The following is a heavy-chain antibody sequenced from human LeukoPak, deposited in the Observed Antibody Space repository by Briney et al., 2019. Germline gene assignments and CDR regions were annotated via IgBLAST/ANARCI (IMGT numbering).Heavy chain of an antibody. CDR3: ARANDSSGYTDAFDI. D-gene: IGHD3-22*01. V-gene: IGHV4-39*01. Sequence: SETLSLTCTVSGGSIGGTSDYWGWLRQPPGKGLEWIGNIFYSGSTYYNPSLKSRVTISVDTSKNQFSLKLSSVTAADTAVYYCARANDSSGYTDAFDIWGQGTMVTVSS. CDR1: GGSIGGTSDY. J-gene: IGHJ3*02. CDR2: IFYSGST.